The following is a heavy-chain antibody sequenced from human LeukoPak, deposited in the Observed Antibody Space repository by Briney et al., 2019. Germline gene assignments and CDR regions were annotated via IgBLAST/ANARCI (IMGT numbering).Heavy chain of an antibody. CDR1: GGSISGYY. V-gene: IGHV4-4*07. D-gene: IGHD6-19*01. J-gene: IGHJ4*02. Sequence: SETLSLTCTVSGGSISGYYWSWIRQPAGKGLEWIGRIYTSGSTNYNPSLKSRVTISVDTSKNQFSLKLSSVTAADTAVYYCAREAPYSSGPFDYWGQGTLVTVSS. CDR3: AREAPYSSGPFDY. CDR2: IYTSGST.